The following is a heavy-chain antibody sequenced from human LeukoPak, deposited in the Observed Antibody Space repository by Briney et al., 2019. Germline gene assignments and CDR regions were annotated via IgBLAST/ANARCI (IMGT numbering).Heavy chain of an antibody. CDR3: AGEAYYGYSSGWLIDY. Sequence: PGGSLRLSCAASGFTFSSYSMNWVRQAPGKGLEWVSYISSSSSTIYYADSVKGRFTISRDNAKNSLYLQMNSLRDEDTAVYYCAGEAYYGYSSGWLIDYWGQGTLVTVSS. D-gene: IGHD6-19*01. CDR2: ISSSSSTI. J-gene: IGHJ4*02. CDR1: GFTFSSYS. V-gene: IGHV3-48*02.